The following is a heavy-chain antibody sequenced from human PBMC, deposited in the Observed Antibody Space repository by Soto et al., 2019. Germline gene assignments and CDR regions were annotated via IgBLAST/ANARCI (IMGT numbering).Heavy chain of an antibody. CDR1: GGSISSSSYY. D-gene: IGHD3-9*01. J-gene: IGHJ6*03. CDR2: IYYSGST. V-gene: IGHV4-39*01. CDR3: ARLTDDILTGSYYYHYYMHV. Sequence: QLQLQESGPGLVKPSETLSLTCTVSGGSISSSSYYWGWIRQPPGKGLEWIGSIYYSGSTYYNPSLKSRVTISVHTSMTQFSLKLSSVPAADTAVYYCARLTDDILTGSYYYHYYMHVWGKGTTVTVSS.